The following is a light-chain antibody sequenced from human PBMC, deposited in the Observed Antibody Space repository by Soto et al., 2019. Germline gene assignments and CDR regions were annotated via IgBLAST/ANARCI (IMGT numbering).Light chain of an antibody. CDR2: AAS. Sequence: DIQMTPSPSSVSASVGDRVTITCRASQGISSWVAWYQQKPGKAPKLLIYAASSLQSGVTSRFSGSGSGTDFTLTISSLQPEDFATYYCQQANSFPRTFGQGTKVEIK. CDR1: QGISSW. J-gene: IGKJ1*01. V-gene: IGKV1-12*01. CDR3: QQANSFPRT.